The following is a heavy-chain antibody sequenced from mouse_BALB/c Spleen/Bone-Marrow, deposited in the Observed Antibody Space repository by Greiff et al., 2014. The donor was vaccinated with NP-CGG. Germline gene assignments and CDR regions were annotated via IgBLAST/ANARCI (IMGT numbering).Heavy chain of an antibody. CDR1: GFNIKETY. CDR2: IDPANGNT. Sequence: EVQLVEPGAELVKPGASVKLSCTAPGFNIKETYMHWVKQRPEQGLEWIGRIDPANGNTNYDPQFKGKATITADTSSNTAYLQLNILTTEDTAVYYCAPYYYGSSQFAYWGQGTLLTVSA. V-gene: IGHV14-3*02. D-gene: IGHD1-1*01. CDR3: APYYYGSSQFAY. J-gene: IGHJ3*01.